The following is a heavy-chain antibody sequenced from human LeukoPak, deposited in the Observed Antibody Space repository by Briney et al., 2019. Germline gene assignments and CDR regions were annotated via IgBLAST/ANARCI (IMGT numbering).Heavy chain of an antibody. CDR2: ISGSGGST. CDR1: GFTFSSYA. J-gene: IGHJ6*03. Sequence: GGSLILSCAASGFTFSSYAMSWVRQAPGKGLEWVSAISGSGGSTYYTDSVKGRFTISRDNSKNTLYLQMNSLRAEDTAVYYCAKVVTYYDFWSGRPSYYYYMDVWGKGTTVTVSS. D-gene: IGHD3-3*01. CDR3: AKVVTYYDFWSGRPSYYYYMDV. V-gene: IGHV3-23*01.